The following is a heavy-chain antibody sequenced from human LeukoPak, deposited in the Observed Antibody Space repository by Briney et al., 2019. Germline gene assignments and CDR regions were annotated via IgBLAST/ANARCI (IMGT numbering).Heavy chain of an antibody. J-gene: IGHJ4*02. V-gene: IGHV4-59*05. CDR1: GFTFSSYA. CDR3: ALESILAGGLELDY. CDR2: IPYSGTT. D-gene: IGHD1-26*01. Sequence: PGGSLRLSCAASGFTFSSYAMSWVRQAPGKGLEWIGSIPYSGTTYYNPAPKVRVNISLDTSKTQFSLRLRSVTAADTAVYFCALESILAGGLELDYWGQGILVTVSS.